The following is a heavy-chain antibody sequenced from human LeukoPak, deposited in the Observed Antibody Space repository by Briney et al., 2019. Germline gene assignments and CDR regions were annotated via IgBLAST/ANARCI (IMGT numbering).Heavy chain of an antibody. CDR2: ISSSSTYI. CDR1: GFSFGSYS. D-gene: IGHD1-26*01. J-gene: IGHJ4*02. Sequence: GGSLRLSCAASGFSFGSYSMNWVRQAPGKGLEWVSSISSSSTYIYYADSLKGRFTISRDNAKNSLYLQMNSLRAEDTAVYFCARDLSVGAKPDLGFDYWGQGTLVTVSS. V-gene: IGHV3-21*01. CDR3: ARDLSVGAKPDLGFDY.